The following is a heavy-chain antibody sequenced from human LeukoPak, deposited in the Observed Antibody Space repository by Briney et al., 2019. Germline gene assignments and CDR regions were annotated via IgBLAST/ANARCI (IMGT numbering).Heavy chain of an antibody. CDR3: ARGGLGRYSYYYYMDV. CDR2: IHPNSGGT. D-gene: IGHD5-18*01. CDR1: GGTFSSYA. Sequence: GASVKVSCKASGGTFSSYAISWVRQAPGQGLEWVGWIHPNSGGTKYAQSFQGRVTMTRDTSISTAYMELSRLRSDDTAVYYCARGGLGRYSYYYYMDVWGKGTTVTVSS. J-gene: IGHJ6*03. V-gene: IGHV1-2*02.